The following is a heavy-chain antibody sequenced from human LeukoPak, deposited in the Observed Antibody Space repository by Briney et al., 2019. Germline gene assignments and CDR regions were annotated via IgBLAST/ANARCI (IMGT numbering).Heavy chain of an antibody. CDR2: IYYSGST. D-gene: IGHD5-12*01. J-gene: IGHJ4*02. V-gene: IGHV4-59*01. Sequence: PSETLSLTCTVSGGSISSYYWSWIRQPPGKGLEWIGYIYYSGSTNYNPPLKSRVTISVDTSKNQFSLKLSSVTAADTAVYYCAHSGYDFWSQTHFDYWGQGTLVTVSS. CDR3: AHSGYDFWSQTHFDY. CDR1: GGSISSYY.